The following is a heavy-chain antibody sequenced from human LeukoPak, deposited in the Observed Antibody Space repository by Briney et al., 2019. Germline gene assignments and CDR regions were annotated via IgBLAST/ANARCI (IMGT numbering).Heavy chain of an antibody. D-gene: IGHD3-10*01. CDR3: ARGPRHYFGAGSAPLDFDY. V-gene: IGHV1-18*01. J-gene: IGHJ4*02. Sequence: ASVKVTCKASGYTFTLNGDHLERHAPGQGLEWMGWISVYNANRIYAEKLQGRVTMTTDTSTDTAYMELRSLRSDDTAVYYCARGPRHYFGAGSAPLDFDYCREGTLVTVSS. CDR1: GYTFTLNG. CDR2: ISVYNANR.